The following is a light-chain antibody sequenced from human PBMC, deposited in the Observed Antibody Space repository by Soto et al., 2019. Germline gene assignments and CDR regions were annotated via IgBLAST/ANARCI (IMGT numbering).Light chain of an antibody. J-gene: IGLJ3*02. V-gene: IGLV1-44*01. Sequence: QTVVAQTPSASGTPGQRVTFSCSGGSSNIGGNYVSWFQQLPAMAPKLVIYETYKRPSGVPDRFSGSKSGTTASLAITGLQAEDEADYYCAAWDDNLNVVVFGGGTKLTVL. CDR2: ETY. CDR1: SSNIGGNY. CDR3: AAWDDNLNVVV.